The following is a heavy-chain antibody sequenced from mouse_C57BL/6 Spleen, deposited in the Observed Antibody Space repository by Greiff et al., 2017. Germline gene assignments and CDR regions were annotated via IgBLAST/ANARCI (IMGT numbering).Heavy chain of an antibody. Sequence: VQLKQSGPELVKPGASVKISCKASGYTFTDYYMNWVKPSHGKSLEWIGDINPNNGGTSYNQKFKGKATLTVDQSSSTAYMELRSLTSEDSAVYYCASYYGSRYWYFDVWGTGTTVTVSS. V-gene: IGHV1-26*01. CDR2: INPNNGGT. D-gene: IGHD1-1*01. CDR1: GYTFTDYY. J-gene: IGHJ1*03. CDR3: ASYYGSRYWYFDV.